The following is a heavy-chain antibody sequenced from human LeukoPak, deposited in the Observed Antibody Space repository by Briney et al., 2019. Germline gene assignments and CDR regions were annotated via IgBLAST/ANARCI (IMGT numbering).Heavy chain of an antibody. CDR2: IIPIFGTA. D-gene: IGHD4-17*01. CDR1: GGTFSSYA. V-gene: IGHV1-69*05. Sequence: ASVKVSCKASGGTFSSYAISWVRQAPGQGLEWMGRIIPIFGTANYAQKFQGRVTITTDESTSKAYMELSSLRSEDTAVYYCAREGEGAYGDYENYWGQGTLVTVSS. CDR3: AREGEGAYGDYENY. J-gene: IGHJ4*02.